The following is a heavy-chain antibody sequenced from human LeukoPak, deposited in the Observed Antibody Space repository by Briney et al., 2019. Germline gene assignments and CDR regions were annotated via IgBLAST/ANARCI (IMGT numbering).Heavy chain of an antibody. D-gene: IGHD3-22*01. J-gene: IGHJ4*02. CDR2: ISYSGST. Sequence: TSETLSLTCTVSGGSITSDYWSWIRQPPGKGLEWIGYISYSGSTSYDPSLKSRVTISGDSSKKQFSLKLSSVTAADTAVYYCARFYYDSRGYWYYFDYWGQGTLVTVSS. CDR3: ARFYYDSRGYWYYFDY. V-gene: IGHV4-59*08. CDR1: GGSITSDY.